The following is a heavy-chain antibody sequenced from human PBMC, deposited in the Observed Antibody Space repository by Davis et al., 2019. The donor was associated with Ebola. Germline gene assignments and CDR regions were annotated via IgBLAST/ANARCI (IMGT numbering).Heavy chain of an antibody. V-gene: IGHV3-11*04. CDR1: GFTFSDYY. CDR3: ARAPAPRYYYGSGSYPFSLDY. J-gene: IGHJ4*02. Sequence: PGGSLRLSCAASGFTFSDYYMSWIRQAPGKGLEWVSYISSSGSTIYYADSVKGRFTISRDNAKNSLYLQMNSLRAEDTAVYYCARAPAPRYYYGSGSYPFSLDYWGQGTLVTVSS. D-gene: IGHD3-10*01. CDR2: ISSSGSTI.